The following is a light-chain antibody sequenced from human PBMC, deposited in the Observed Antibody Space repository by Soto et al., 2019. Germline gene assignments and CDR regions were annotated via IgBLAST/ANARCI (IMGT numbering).Light chain of an antibody. CDR3: QQYYSTPLT. Sequence: DIVMTQSPDSLAVSLGERVTINCKSSQSVLYSSNNKNYLAWYQQKPGQPPKLLIYWASSREPGVPDRFSGSGSGTDFTLTISSLQAEDVAVYYCQQYYSTPLTFGPGTKVDIK. J-gene: IGKJ3*01. CDR1: QSVLYSSNNKNY. CDR2: WAS. V-gene: IGKV4-1*01.